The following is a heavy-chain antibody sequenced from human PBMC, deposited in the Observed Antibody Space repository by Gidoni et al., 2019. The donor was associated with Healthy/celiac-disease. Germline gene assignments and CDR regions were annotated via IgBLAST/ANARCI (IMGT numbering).Heavy chain of an antibody. CDR1: GFPLSTSGVG. D-gene: IGHD2-15*01. CDR2: ISWDEDK. Sequence: QITLKESGPTLVKPTQTLTLTCTFSGFPLSTSGVGVGWLRQPPGKALEWLALISWDEDKRYSPSLKSRLTITKDTAKNQVVLTMTNMDPVDTATYYCAHRQGYCSGGSCFYYFDYWGQGTLVTVSS. J-gene: IGHJ4*02. CDR3: AHRQGYCSGGSCFYYFDY. V-gene: IGHV2-5*02.